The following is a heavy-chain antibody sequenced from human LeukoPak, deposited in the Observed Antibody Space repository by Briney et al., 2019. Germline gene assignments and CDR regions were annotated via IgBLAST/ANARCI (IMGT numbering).Heavy chain of an antibody. CDR3: ARNARDYTGSCSY. CDR2: ISSRSSTI. Sequence: GGPWGFSVEAFGLTLSTFSMTGFRRAPGKGLKGVSYISSRSSTIYHADSVKGRFTISRDNAKNSLYLQMNSLRAEDTAVYYCARNARDYTGSCSYWGQGTLVTVSS. J-gene: IGHJ4*02. CDR1: GLTLSTFS. V-gene: IGHV3-48*04. D-gene: IGHD1-26*01.